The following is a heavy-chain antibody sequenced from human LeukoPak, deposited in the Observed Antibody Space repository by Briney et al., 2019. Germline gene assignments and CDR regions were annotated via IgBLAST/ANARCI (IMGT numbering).Heavy chain of an antibody. CDR2: MNPHNGNA. CDR3: ARIPQRVPHNWFDP. Sequence: ASVKFSCNASGNTFTSNEINWVRQADGHGLELVTWMNPHNGNAGYAQKFQGRVTMTRDTSTNTAYMELSSLTSDDSAVYYCARIPQRVPHNWFDPWGQGTLVTVSS. CDR1: GNTFTSNE. V-gene: IGHV1-8*02. J-gene: IGHJ5*02. D-gene: IGHD1-1*01.